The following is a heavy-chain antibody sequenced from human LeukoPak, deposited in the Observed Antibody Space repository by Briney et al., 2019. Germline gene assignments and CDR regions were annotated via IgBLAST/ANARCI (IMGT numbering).Heavy chain of an antibody. Sequence: GGSLRLSCAASGFTFSTYSMTWVRQAPGKGLEWVSSISSDSNYIYYADSLKGRFTISRDNAKNSLYLQMISLRAEDTAIYYCARVAFGLYVMDVWGQGTTVTVSS. D-gene: IGHD3-16*01. J-gene: IGHJ6*02. V-gene: IGHV3-21*01. CDR1: GFTFSTYS. CDR2: ISSDSNYI. CDR3: ARVAFGLYVMDV.